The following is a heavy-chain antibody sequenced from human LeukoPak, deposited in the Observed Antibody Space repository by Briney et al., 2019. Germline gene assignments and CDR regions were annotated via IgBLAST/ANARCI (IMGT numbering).Heavy chain of an antibody. CDR3: ARDSNWSFDS. Sequence: GSLRLSCAASGFIFSNYNMNWVRQAPGKGLDWVSSISGGGRYIYYSDSLQGRFTISRDNAKTSVFLQMSSLRVDDTAVYYCARDSNWSFDSWGQGTLVTVSS. J-gene: IGHJ4*02. CDR1: GFIFSNYN. V-gene: IGHV3-21*01. D-gene: IGHD1-1*01. CDR2: ISGGGRYI.